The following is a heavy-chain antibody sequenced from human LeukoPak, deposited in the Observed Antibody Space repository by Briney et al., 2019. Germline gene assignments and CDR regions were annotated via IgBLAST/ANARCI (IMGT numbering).Heavy chain of an antibody. CDR3: AKTPRRDGYPDY. V-gene: IGHV3-23*01. Sequence: GGSLRLSCAASGFTFSSYAMSWVRQAPGKGLELVSAISGSGGSTYYADSVKGRFTISRDNSKNTLYLQMNSLRAEGTAVYYCAKTPRRDGYPDYWGQGTLVTVSS. D-gene: IGHD5-24*01. CDR2: ISGSGGST. CDR1: GFTFSSYA. J-gene: IGHJ4*02.